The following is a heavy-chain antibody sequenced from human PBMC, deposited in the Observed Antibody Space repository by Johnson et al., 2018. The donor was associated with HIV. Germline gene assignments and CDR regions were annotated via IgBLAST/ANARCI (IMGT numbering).Heavy chain of an antibody. Sequence: QVQLVESGGGVVQPGGSLRLSCAASGFTFSSYGMHWVRQAPGKGLEWVAFTRYDGSNKYYADSVKGRFTISRDNSKNTLYLQMNSLRAEDTAVYYCAKSPRFTIFGSDAFDIWGQGTMVTVSS. J-gene: IGHJ3*02. V-gene: IGHV3-30*02. D-gene: IGHD3-3*01. CDR1: GFTFSSYG. CDR2: TRYDGSNK. CDR3: AKSPRFTIFGSDAFDI.